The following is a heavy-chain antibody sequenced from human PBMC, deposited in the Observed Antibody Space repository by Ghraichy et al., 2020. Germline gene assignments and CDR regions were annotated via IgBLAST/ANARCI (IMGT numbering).Heavy chain of an antibody. V-gene: IGHV3-23*01. CDR2: ISGSGGST. CDR1: GFTFSSYA. Sequence: GESLNISCAASGFTFSSYAMSWVRQAPGKGLEWVSAISGSGGSTYYADSVKGRFTISRDNSKNTLYLQMNSLRAEDTAVYYCAKVPLYGDYYFDYWGQGTLVTVSS. J-gene: IGHJ4*02. CDR3: AKVPLYGDYYFDY. D-gene: IGHD4-17*01.